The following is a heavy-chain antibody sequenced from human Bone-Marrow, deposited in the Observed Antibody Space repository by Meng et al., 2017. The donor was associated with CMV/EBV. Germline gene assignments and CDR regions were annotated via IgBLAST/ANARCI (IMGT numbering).Heavy chain of an antibody. CDR1: GYTFTDYY. J-gene: IGHJ4*02. CDR3: ARVYYYDSSGLYY. CDR2: INPNSGGT. Sequence: ASVKVSCKASGYTFTDYYMQWVRQAPGQGLEWMGWINPNSGGTNYAQKFQGRVTMTRDTSISTAYMELSRLRSDDTAVYYCARVYYYDSSGLYYWGQGTLVTVSS. V-gene: IGHV1-2*02. D-gene: IGHD3-22*01.